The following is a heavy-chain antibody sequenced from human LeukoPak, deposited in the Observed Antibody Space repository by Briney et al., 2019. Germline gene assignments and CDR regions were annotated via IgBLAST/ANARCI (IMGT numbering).Heavy chain of an antibody. CDR1: GYSFSSYW. D-gene: IGHD6-19*01. CDR2: IYPGDSDT. J-gene: IGHJ4*02. Sequence: GESLKISCKGSGYSFSSYWIAWVRQMPGKGLEWIGIIYPGDSDTRYSPSFQGQVTISADKSISIAYLQWSSLKASDTAMYYCARGRAVAGSDFDFWGQGTLVTVSS. V-gene: IGHV5-51*01. CDR3: ARGRAVAGSDFDF.